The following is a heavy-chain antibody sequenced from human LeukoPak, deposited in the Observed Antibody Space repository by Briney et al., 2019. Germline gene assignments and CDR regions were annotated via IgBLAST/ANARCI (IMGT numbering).Heavy chain of an antibody. Sequence: GGSLRLSCAASGFTFSSDGMSWVRQAPGKGLEWVSAISGSGGGTFYPDSVKGRLTISRDNSKNTLYLQMNSLRVDDTAVYYCAKDQGGVAAPGYWGQGTLVTVSS. CDR3: AKDQGGVAAPGY. CDR1: GFTFSSDG. D-gene: IGHD6-13*01. CDR2: ISGSGGGT. V-gene: IGHV3-23*01. J-gene: IGHJ4*02.